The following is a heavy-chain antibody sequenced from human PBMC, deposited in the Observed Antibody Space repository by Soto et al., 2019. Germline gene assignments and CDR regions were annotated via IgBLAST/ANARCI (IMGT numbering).Heavy chain of an antibody. V-gene: IGHV3-48*02. D-gene: IGHD2-8*01. Sequence: WGSMRLCCAASGFTFSSYGMNGVRQAPGKGLEWVSYISSSSSTIYYADSVKGRFTISRDNSKNTLYLQMNSLRDEDTAVYYCAKDLIANNGVWEPFDMWGRGTKVTVSS. J-gene: IGHJ3*02. CDR2: ISSSSSTI. CDR3: AKDLIANNGVWEPFDM. CDR1: GFTFSSYG.